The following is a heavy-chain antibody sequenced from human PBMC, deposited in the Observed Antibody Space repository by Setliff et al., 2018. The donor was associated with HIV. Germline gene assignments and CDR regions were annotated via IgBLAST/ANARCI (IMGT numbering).Heavy chain of an antibody. V-gene: IGHV4-59*08. CDR2: IYYSGST. CDR3: SRSRRYYDRSGYYPGAFDI. J-gene: IGHJ3*02. CDR1: GASISSYY. D-gene: IGHD3-22*01. Sequence: SETLSLTCTVSGASISSYYWSWIRQPPGKGLEWIGYIYYSGSTNYNPSLKSRVTISVDTSKNQFSLKLSSVTAADTAVYYCSRSRRYYDRSGYYPGAFDIWGQGTVVTVSS.